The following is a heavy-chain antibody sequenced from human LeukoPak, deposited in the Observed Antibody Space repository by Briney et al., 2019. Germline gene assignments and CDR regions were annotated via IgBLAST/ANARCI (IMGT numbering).Heavy chain of an antibody. D-gene: IGHD3-10*01. CDR1: GFTFSSYS. CDR2: ISSSSSTI. J-gene: IGHJ4*02. Sequence: PGGSLRLSCAASGFTFSSYSMNWVRQAPGKGLEWVSYISSSSSTIYYADSVKGRFTISRDNAKNSLYLQMNSLRAEDTAVYYWPRGRLLWFGELGYWGQGTLVTVSS. V-gene: IGHV3-48*01. CDR3: PRGRLLWFGELGY.